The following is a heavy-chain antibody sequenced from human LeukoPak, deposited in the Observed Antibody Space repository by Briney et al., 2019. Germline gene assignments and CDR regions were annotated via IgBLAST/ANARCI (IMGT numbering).Heavy chain of an antibody. D-gene: IGHD2-15*01. CDR3: SKGRGYCSGGNCYSEFDS. Sequence: TISCKASGYSFTTYWIGWVRQMPGKGLEWMGIIYPGDSDTRYSPSFQGHVTISADESISTAYLQWSSLKASDTAMYYCSKGRGYCSGGNCYSEFDSWGQGTLVTVSS. V-gene: IGHV5-51*01. J-gene: IGHJ4*02. CDR1: GYSFTTYW. CDR2: IYPGDSDT.